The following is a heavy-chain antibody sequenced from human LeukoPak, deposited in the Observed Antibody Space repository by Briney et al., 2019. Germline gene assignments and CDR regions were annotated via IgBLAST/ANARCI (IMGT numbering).Heavy chain of an antibody. Sequence: SETLSLTCTVSGGSISSYYWSWIRQPPGKGLQWIGYIYSSGSTNYNPSLKRRVTMSIDTSKNQFSLNLNSLTAADTAVYYCARHGGGDYFDYWGQGTLVTVSS. D-gene: IGHD3-16*01. CDR3: ARHGGGDYFDY. J-gene: IGHJ4*02. CDR1: GGSISSYY. V-gene: IGHV4-59*08. CDR2: IYSSGST.